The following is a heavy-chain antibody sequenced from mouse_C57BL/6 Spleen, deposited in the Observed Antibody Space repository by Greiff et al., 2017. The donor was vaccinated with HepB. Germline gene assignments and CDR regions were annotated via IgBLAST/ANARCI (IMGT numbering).Heavy chain of an antibody. CDR3: RISTINA. J-gene: IGHJ2*01. V-gene: IGHV14-3*02. D-gene: IGHD5-2*01. CDR1: GYNIKDIY. CDR2: TDPANGNT. Sequence: EVQLQQSGAELVKPAASLKLSCTASGYNIKDIYIHWVKQRPEKGLERIRRTDPANGNTKYDPKFQGKATITADTYSNTAYLQLSSLTSADTAVYYCRISTINAWGQGNTLTVSS.